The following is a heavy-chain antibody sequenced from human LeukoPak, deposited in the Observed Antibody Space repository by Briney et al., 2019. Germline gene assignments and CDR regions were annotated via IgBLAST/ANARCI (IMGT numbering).Heavy chain of an antibody. V-gene: IGHV4-59*01. CDR1: GGSISSYY. Sequence: KPSETLSLTCTVSGGSISSYYWSWIRQPPGKGLEWIGYIYYSGSTKYNPSLNSRATISVDMSKNQFSLDLSSVTAADTAVYYCAREGTAGTNLNWFDPWGQGTLVTVSS. CDR2: IYYSGST. D-gene: IGHD1-1*01. CDR3: AREGTAGTNLNWFDP. J-gene: IGHJ5*02.